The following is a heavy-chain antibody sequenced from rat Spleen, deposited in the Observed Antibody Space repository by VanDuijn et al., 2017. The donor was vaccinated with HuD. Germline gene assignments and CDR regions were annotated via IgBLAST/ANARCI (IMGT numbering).Heavy chain of an antibody. J-gene: IGHJ2*01. CDR1: GFIFSDYY. CDR2: ISTRGGST. D-gene: IGHD1-11*01. Sequence: EVQLVESGGGQVQPGGSLKLSCAASGFIFSDYYMAWVRQAPTKGLEWVATISTRGGSTYYRDSVKGRFTISRDNAENTVYLQMNSLRSEDTATYYCAKDLDYGPDYWGQGVMVTVSS. V-gene: IGHV5-27*01. CDR3: AKDLDYGPDY.